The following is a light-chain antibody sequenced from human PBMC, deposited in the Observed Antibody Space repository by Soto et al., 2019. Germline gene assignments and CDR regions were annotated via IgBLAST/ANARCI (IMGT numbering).Light chain of an antibody. CDR1: RSDVGGYNY. Sequence: QSALTQPASVSGSPGQSITISCTGARSDVGGYNYVSWYQQHPGKAPKLMIYDVSNRPSGVSNRFSGSKSGNTASLTISGLQAEDEADYYCSSYTSSSDLDFFGTGTKLTVL. CDR3: SSYTSSSDLDF. J-gene: IGLJ1*01. CDR2: DVS. V-gene: IGLV2-14*01.